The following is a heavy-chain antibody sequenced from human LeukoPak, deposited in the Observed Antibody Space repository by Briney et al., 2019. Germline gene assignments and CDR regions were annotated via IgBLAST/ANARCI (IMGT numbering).Heavy chain of an antibody. J-gene: IGHJ6*03. V-gene: IGHV3-23*01. CDR1: GFTFSSYA. D-gene: IGHD2-15*01. CDR2: ISGSGDNT. Sequence: HPGGSLRLSCAASGFTFSSYAMSWVRQAPGKGLEWVSGISGSGDNTYYADSVKGRFTISRDNSNNTLYLQMNSLRAEDTAVYYCAKRRKGYCSGGSCYSIYYYYYMDVWGKGTTVTVSS. CDR3: AKRRKGYCSGGSCYSIYYYYYMDV.